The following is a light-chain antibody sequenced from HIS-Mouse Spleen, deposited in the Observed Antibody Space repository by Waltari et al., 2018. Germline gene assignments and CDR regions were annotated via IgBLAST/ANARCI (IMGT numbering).Light chain of an antibody. V-gene: IGLV2-23*01. Sequence: QSALTQPASVSGSPGQSITISCTGTSSDVGSYNLVSWYQQHPGKAPKLMFYEGSKRASGGVNGFSGSKSGNTASLTIAGLQAEDEADYYCCSYAGSSTWVFGGGTKLTVL. CDR1: SSDVGSYNL. CDR3: CSYAGSSTWV. CDR2: EGS. J-gene: IGLJ3*02.